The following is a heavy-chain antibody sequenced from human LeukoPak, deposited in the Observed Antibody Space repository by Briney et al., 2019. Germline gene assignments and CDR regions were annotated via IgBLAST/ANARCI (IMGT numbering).Heavy chain of an antibody. J-gene: IGHJ4*02. Sequence: GRSLRLSCAASGFTFSAYRMHWVRQAPGKGLEWVTAIWFDGSTKYYADSVKGRFTISRDNRKGTLYLQMNSLGDDDTAIYYCARGSTALDYWGQGTLVSVSS. CDR2: IWFDGSTK. CDR1: GFTFSAYR. D-gene: IGHD2-15*01. V-gene: IGHV3-33*01. CDR3: ARGSTALDY.